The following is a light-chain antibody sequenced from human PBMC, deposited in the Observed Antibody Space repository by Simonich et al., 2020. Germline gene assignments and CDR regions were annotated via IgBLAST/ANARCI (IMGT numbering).Light chain of an antibody. CDR2: EGS. CDR1: SSDVGGYNL. Sequence: QSALTQPPSASGSPGQSITISCTGTSSDVGGYNLVSWYQQHPGKAPKSMIYEGSKRPSGVSNRFSGSKSGNTASLTISGLQAEDEADYYCCSYTSSSTLVFGGGTKLTVL. V-gene: IGLV2-14*02. J-gene: IGLJ2*01. CDR3: CSYTSSSTLV.